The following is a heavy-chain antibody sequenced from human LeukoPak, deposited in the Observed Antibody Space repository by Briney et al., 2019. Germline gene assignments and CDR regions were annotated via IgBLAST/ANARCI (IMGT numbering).Heavy chain of an antibody. V-gene: IGHV4-59*12. CDR1: GGSISSYY. J-gene: IGHJ3*02. CDR2: IYYSGST. D-gene: IGHD3-10*01. CDR3: AREYGSGGNDAFDI. Sequence: SETLSLTCTVSGGSISSYYWSWIRQPPGKGLEWIGYIYYSGSTNYNPSLKRRVTISIDTSKNQFSLMLSSVTAADTAVYYCAREYGSGGNDAFDIWGQGTMVTVSS.